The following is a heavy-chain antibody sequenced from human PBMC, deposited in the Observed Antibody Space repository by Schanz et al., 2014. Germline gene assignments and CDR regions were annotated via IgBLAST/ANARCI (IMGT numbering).Heavy chain of an antibody. J-gene: IGHJ4*02. CDR2: ISSSGSTI. V-gene: IGHV3-11*04. CDR1: GFGFDDYA. Sequence: VQLLESGGTVVQPGGSLRVSCAASGFGFDDYAMSWIRQAPGKGLEWVSYISSSGSTIYYADSVKGRFTISRDNAKKSLYLRMNSLRAEDTAVYYCARDAVTSVLTPGFYYWGQGTLVTVSS. D-gene: IGHD4-17*01. CDR3: ARDAVTSVLTPGFYY.